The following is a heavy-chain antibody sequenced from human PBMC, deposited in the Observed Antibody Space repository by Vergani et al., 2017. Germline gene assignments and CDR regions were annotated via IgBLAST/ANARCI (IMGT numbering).Heavy chain of an antibody. CDR3: ARSGGYYYDSSGYYYGY. J-gene: IGHJ4*02. CDR1: GGTLSSYA. CDR2: IIPIFGTA. Sequence: QVQLVQSGAEVKKPGSSVKVSCKASGGTLSSYAISWVRQAPGQVLQWMGGIIPIFGTANYAQKFQGRVTITADESTSTAYMELSSLRSEDTAVYYCARSGGYYYDSSGYYYGYWGQGTLVTVSS. D-gene: IGHD3-22*01. V-gene: IGHV1-69*01.